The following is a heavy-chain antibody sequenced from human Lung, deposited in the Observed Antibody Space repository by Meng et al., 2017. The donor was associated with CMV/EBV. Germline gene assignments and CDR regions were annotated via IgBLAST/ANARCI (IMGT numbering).Heavy chain of an antibody. V-gene: IGHV1-46*01. Sequence: QVQLVQSGAEVKKPXXXXKVSCKASGYTFTSYYMHWVRQAPGQGLEWMGIINPSGGSTSYTQKFQGRVTMTRDTSTSTVYMELSSLRSEDTAVYYCARSPQGLGYWGQGTLVTVSS. CDR2: INPSGGST. CDR3: ARSPQGLGY. J-gene: IGHJ4*02. CDR1: GYTFTSYY.